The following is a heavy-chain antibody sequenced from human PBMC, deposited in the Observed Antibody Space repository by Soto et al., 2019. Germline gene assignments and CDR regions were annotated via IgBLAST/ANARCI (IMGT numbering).Heavy chain of an antibody. J-gene: IGHJ4*02. Sequence: QVTLKESGPVLVKPTETLTLTCTVSGFSLTNGRLAVSWIRQPPGKALEWLAHIFSNGEKSYSTSLKSRLTISKDTSKSQVVLTMTNMDPVDTATYYCARINSADGSGWYWEFDYWGQGTLVTVSS. D-gene: IGHD6-19*01. V-gene: IGHV2-26*01. CDR2: IFSNGEK. CDR3: ARINSADGSGWYWEFDY. CDR1: GFSLTNGRLA.